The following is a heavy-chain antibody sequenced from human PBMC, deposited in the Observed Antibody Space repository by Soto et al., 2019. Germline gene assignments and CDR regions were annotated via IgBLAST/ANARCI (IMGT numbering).Heavy chain of an antibody. J-gene: IGHJ4*02. Sequence: SETLSLTCTVSGASMNDYCWSWIRQPPGKGLEYIGYIFYSGTADFNPSLRRRVTMSVDSSNNQFSLKLRSVTAADTAVYYCARSGHSFGGVIWGQGILVTVSS. V-gene: IGHV4-59*13. CDR3: ARSGHSFGGVI. D-gene: IGHD3-16*01. CDR2: IFYSGTA. CDR1: GASMNDYC.